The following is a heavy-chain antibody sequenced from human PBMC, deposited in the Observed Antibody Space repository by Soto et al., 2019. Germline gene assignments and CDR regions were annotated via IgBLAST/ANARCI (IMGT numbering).Heavy chain of an antibody. CDR1: GDSIKGGDYY. Sequence: SETLSLTCSVSGDSIKGGDYYWNWIRQSPEKGLEWIGHIHYGGSTYYNPSLESRVSISIDTSENQFSLELTSVTAADTAVYYCARDGLRLRDAFDIWGPGTMVTV. CDR2: IHYGGST. CDR3: ARDGLRLRDAFDI. J-gene: IGHJ3*02. V-gene: IGHV4-30-4*01. D-gene: IGHD5-12*01.